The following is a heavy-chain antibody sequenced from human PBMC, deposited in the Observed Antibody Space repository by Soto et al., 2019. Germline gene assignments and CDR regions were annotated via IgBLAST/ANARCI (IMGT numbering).Heavy chain of an antibody. J-gene: IGHJ4*02. V-gene: IGHV4-31*03. CDR3: ARDAPGEAPY. CDR2: INYRGTT. D-gene: IGHD2-2*01. CDR1: GGSITHGDYY. Sequence: QVQLQESGPGLVRPSQTLSLTCTVSGGSITHGDYYWHWIRQHPGKGLDWIGSINYRGTTFYNPSLKSRVFISVETSKNQFSLNLSSVTAADTAVYFCARDAPGEAPYWGQGTLVTVSS.